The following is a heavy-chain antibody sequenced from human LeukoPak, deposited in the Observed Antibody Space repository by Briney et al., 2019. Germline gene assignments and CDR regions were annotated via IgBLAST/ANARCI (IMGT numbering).Heavy chain of an antibody. CDR1: AFTFRNYA. Sequence: GSPRLSCAVSAFTFRNYAMHWVRQAPGKGLEWVAVISHDERNIYYADSVKGRFTISRDNSKNTLYLRMNSLRAEDTAVYYCAKDRTGLLVVLAALDYWGQGNPVSVSS. CDR3: AKDRTGLLVVLAALDY. V-gene: IGHV3-30*18. CDR2: ISHDERNI. D-gene: IGHD3/OR15-3a*01. J-gene: IGHJ4*02.